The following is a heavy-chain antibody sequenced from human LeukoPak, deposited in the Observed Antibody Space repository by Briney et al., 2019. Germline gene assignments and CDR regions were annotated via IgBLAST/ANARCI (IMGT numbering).Heavy chain of an antibody. CDR3: ATVYSSSPLRPMDV. CDR2: ISGSGGGT. J-gene: IGHJ6*02. D-gene: IGHD2-2*01. Sequence: GGSLRLSCAVSGFTFNTYVMSWVRQAPGKGLEWVSAISGSGGGTYYVASVKGRFTISRDNSKNTLYLQVNSLRAEDTAVYYCATVYSSSPLRPMDVWGQGTTVTVSS. V-gene: IGHV3-23*01. CDR1: GFTFNTYV.